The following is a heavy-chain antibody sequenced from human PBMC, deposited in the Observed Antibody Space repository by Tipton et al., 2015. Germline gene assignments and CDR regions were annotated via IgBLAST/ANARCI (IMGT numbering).Heavy chain of an antibody. J-gene: IGHJ4*02. Sequence: LSLTCTFSFFSIIIIISYFFFILQPPLKGLEWIVIIYYSCSTYYNPSLKSRVTISVDTSKNQFSLKLSSVTAADTAVYYCARLDTVTTELDYWGQGTLVTVSS. D-gene: IGHD4-17*01. CDR2: IYYSCST. CDR3: ARLDTVTTELDY. CDR1: FFSIIIIISY. V-gene: IGHV4-39*01.